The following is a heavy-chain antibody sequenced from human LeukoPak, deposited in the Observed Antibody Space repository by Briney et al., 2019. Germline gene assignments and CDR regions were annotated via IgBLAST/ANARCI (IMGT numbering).Heavy chain of an antibody. CDR3: ARADPIAAAGLDY. J-gene: IGHJ4*02. D-gene: IGHD6-13*01. V-gene: IGHV4-39*07. CDR2: IYYSGST. Sequence: SETLSLTCTVSGGSISSSSYYWGWIRQPPGKGLEWIGSIYYSGSTYYNPSLKSRVTISVDTSKNQFSLKLSSVTAADTAVYYCARADPIAAAGLDYWGQGTLVTVSS. CDR1: GGSISSSSYY.